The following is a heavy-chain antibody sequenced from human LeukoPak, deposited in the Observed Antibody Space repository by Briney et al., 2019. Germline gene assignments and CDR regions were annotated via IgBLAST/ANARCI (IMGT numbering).Heavy chain of an antibody. CDR3: AHRKATSWAHDY. Sequence: PGGSLRLSCAASGFTFSDYYMSWVRQAPGKGLEWVSADSVKGRFTISRDNSKNTLSLQMNSLRAEDTAVYYCAHRKATSWAHDYWGQGTLVTVSS. J-gene: IGHJ4*02. D-gene: IGHD2-2*01. CDR1: GFTFSDYY. V-gene: IGHV3-53*01.